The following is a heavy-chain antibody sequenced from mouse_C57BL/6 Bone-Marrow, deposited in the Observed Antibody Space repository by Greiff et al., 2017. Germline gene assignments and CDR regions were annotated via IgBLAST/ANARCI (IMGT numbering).Heavy chain of an antibody. V-gene: IGHV1-76*01. Sequence: QVQLQQSGAELVRPGASVKLSCKASGYTFTDYYINWVKQRPGQGLEWIARIDPGSGNTYYNEKFKGKATLTAEKSSSTAYMQLSSLTSEDSAVYFCARGDYGSSYWYFDVWGTGTTVTVSS. CDR1: GYTFTDYY. CDR2: IDPGSGNT. CDR3: ARGDYGSSYWYFDV. J-gene: IGHJ1*03. D-gene: IGHD1-1*01.